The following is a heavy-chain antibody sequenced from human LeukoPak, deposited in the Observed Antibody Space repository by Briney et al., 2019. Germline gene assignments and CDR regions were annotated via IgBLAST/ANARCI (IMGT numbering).Heavy chain of an antibody. Sequence: SLRLSCAASGFTFSSYAMHWVRQAPGKGLEWVAVISYDGSNKYYADSVKGRFTISRDNSENTLYLQMNSLRAEDTALYYCARGDDGRSLDYWGQGTRVTVSS. J-gene: IGHJ4*02. CDR2: ISYDGSNK. CDR3: ARGDDGRSLDY. CDR1: GFTFSSYA. D-gene: IGHD3-22*01. V-gene: IGHV3-30-3*01.